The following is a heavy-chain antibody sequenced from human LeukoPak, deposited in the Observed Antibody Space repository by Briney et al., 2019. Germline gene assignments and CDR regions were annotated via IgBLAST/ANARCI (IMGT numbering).Heavy chain of an antibody. CDR3: ARVGYSSSWYAPDFDY. J-gene: IGHJ4*02. D-gene: IGHD6-13*01. CDR2: IKQDGSEK. CDR1: GFTFSSYW. Sequence: GGSLRLSCAASGFTFSSYWMSWVRQAPGKGLEWVANIKQDGSEKYYVDSVRGRFTISRDNAKNSLYLQMNRLRAEDTAVYYCARVGYSSSWYAPDFDYWGQGTLVTVSS. V-gene: IGHV3-7*01.